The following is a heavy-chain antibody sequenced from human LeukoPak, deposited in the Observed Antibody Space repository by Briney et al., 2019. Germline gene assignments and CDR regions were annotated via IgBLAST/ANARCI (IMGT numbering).Heavy chain of an antibody. J-gene: IGHJ3*02. Sequence: SGPTLVKPTQTLTLTCTFSGFSLSTSGVGVGWIRQPPGKALEWLALIYWNDDKRYSPSLKSRLTITKDTSKSQVILTMTNMDPVDTATYYCAHSGPDGYKEDAFDIWGQGTMVTVSS. CDR1: GFSLSTSGVG. D-gene: IGHD5-24*01. V-gene: IGHV2-5*01. CDR2: IYWNDDK. CDR3: AHSGPDGYKEDAFDI.